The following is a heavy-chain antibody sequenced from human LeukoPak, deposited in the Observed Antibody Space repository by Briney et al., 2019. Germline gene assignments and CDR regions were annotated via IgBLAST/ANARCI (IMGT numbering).Heavy chain of an antibody. J-gene: IGHJ5*02. D-gene: IGHD6-13*01. V-gene: IGHV4-59*12. CDR2: IYYSGST. Sequence: SETLSLTCTVSGGSISSYYWSWIRQPPGKGLEWIGYIYYSGSTNYNPSLKSRVTISVDTSKNQFSLKLSSVTAADTAVYYCARDQSSSWYWFDPWGQGTLVTVSS. CDR1: GGSISSYY. CDR3: ARDQSSSWYWFDP.